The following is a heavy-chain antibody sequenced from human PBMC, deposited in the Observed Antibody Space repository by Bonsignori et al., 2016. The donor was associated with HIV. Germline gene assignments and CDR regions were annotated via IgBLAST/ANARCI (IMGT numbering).Heavy chain of an antibody. J-gene: IGHJ5*02. CDR3: ARGGTIFGVAIGGDNWFDP. CDR2: INHSGST. D-gene: IGHD3-3*01. V-gene: IGHV4-34*01. Sequence: RQAPGKGLEWIGEINHSGSTNYNPSLKSRVTISVDTSKNQFSLKLSSVTAADTAVYYCARGGTIFGVAIGGDNWFDPWGQGTLVTVSS.